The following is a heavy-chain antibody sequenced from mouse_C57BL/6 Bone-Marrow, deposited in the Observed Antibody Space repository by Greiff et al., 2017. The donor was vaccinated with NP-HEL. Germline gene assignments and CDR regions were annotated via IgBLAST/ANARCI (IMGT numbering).Heavy chain of an antibody. CDR3: ARYGYSNYYFDY. D-gene: IGHD2-5*01. CDR1: GYSFTSYY. Sequence: VKLMESGPELVKPGASVKISCKASGYSFTSYYIHWVKQRPGQGLEWIGWIYPGSGNTKYNEKFKGKATLTADTSSSTAYMQLSSLTSEDSAVYYCARYGYSNYYFDYWGQGTTLTVSS. CDR2: IYPGSGNT. V-gene: IGHV1-66*01. J-gene: IGHJ2*01.